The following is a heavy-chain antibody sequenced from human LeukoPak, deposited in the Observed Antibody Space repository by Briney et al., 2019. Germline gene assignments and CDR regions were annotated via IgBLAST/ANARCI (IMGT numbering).Heavy chain of an antibody. V-gene: IGHV3-7*01. Sequence: GGSLRLSCVASGISFSSYWMAWVRQAPGKGLEWVANIEYDGTHKFYAGSVKGRFTISRDNAKNSLFLEMNSLTADDTAVYFCASSHDSSGNDWGQGTLVTVSS. CDR3: ASSHDSSGND. CDR1: GISFSSYW. CDR2: IEYDGTHK. J-gene: IGHJ4*02. D-gene: IGHD3-22*01.